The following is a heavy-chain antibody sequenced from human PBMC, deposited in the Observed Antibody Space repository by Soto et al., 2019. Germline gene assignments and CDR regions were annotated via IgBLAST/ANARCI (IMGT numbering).Heavy chain of an antibody. V-gene: IGHV1-46*01. CDR1: GYPFTYYH. CDR2: INPNGGDT. J-gene: IGHJ4*02. CDR3: ARVTYSYGLLFYLDK. D-gene: IGHD5-18*01. Sequence: XSVKVSCNASGYPFTYYHVHWVRQAPGQGLEWMGIINPNGGDTTYAQKFQGRVTMTRDTSTSTVYMEVSSLRSEDTALYYCARVTYSYGLLFYLDKWGQGTLVTVSS.